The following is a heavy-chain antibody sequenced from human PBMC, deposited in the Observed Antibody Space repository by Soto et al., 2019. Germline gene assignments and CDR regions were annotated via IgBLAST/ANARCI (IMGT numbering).Heavy chain of an antibody. CDR2: ISYDGSNK. J-gene: IGHJ4*02. V-gene: IGHV3-30*18. CDR3: AKDNDYSAYFDY. Sequence: GGSLRLSCAASGFTFSSYGMHWVRQAPGKGLEWVAGISYDGSNKYYADSVKGRFTISRDNSKNTLYLQMNSLRAEDTAVYYCAKDNDYSAYFDYWGQGTLVTVSS. D-gene: IGHD4-4*01. CDR1: GFTFSSYG.